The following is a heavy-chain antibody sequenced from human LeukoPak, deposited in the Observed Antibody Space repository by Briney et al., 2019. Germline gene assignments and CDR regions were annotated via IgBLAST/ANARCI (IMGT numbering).Heavy chain of an antibody. Sequence: PGGSLRLSCAASGFTFSSYWMHWARQAPGKGLVWVSRINTDGSSTSYADSVKGRFTISRDNAKNSLYLQMNSLRAEDTAVYYCAREGYSSGWPIDYWGQGTLVTVSS. J-gene: IGHJ4*02. CDR3: AREGYSSGWPIDY. CDR2: INTDGSST. CDR1: GFTFSSYW. V-gene: IGHV3-74*01. D-gene: IGHD6-19*01.